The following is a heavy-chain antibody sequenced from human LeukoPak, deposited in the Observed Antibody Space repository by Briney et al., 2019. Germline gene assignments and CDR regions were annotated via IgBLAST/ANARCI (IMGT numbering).Heavy chain of an antibody. J-gene: IGHJ6*02. CDR2: INPNSGGT. V-gene: IGHV1-2*02. CDR1: GNTFTGYY. D-gene: IGHD3-10*01. CDR3: ARAGRGSMVRGIYYGMDV. Sequence: ASVKVSCKASGNTFTGYYMHWVRQAPGQGLEWMGWINPNSGGTNYAQKFQGRVTMTRDTSISTAYMELSRLRSDDTAVYYCARAGRGSMVRGIYYGMDVWGQGTTVTVSS.